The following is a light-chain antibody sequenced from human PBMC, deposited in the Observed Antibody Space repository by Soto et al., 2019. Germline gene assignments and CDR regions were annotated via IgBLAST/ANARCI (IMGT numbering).Light chain of an antibody. CDR3: HQCDSAPLT. Sequence: EIVLTQSPGTLSLSPGERATLSCRASQSVSSSYLAGYQQKPGQAPRLLIYGASSRATGIPDRFSGSGSGIDFTLTISRLEPEDFAVYYCHQCDSAPLTCGGGTKVEIK. V-gene: IGKV3-20*01. J-gene: IGKJ4*01. CDR1: QSVSSSY. CDR2: GAS.